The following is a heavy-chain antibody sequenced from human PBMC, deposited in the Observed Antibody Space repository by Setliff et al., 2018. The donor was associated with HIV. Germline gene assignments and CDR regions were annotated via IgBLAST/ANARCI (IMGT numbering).Heavy chain of an antibody. Sequence: ASVKVFCKVSGFTLREVSMHWVRQAPGKGLEWMGYFDPEDGETVYAQKFQGRVTMTEDTSTDTAHMELSGLRSEDTAVYYCAIDMVGGWLRPMPDFWGQGALVTVSS. CDR2: FDPEDGET. D-gene: IGHD2-2*01. V-gene: IGHV1-24*01. J-gene: IGHJ4*02. CDR3: AIDMVGGWLRPMPDF. CDR1: GFTLREVS.